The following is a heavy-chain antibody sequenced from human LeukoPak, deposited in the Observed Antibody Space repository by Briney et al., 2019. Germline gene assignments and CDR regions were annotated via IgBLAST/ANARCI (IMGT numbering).Heavy chain of an antibody. D-gene: IGHD2-21*01. V-gene: IGHV3-30*02. CDR3: AKVASFYCGGDCYDY. J-gene: IGHJ4*02. CDR1: RFTFSSYG. CDR2: IRYDGSNK. Sequence: GGSLRLSCGASRFTFSSYGMHWVRQAPGKGLEWVAFIRYDGSNKYYADSVKGRFTISRDNSKNTLYLQMNSLRAEDTAVYYCAKVASFYCGGDCYDYWGQGTLVTVSS.